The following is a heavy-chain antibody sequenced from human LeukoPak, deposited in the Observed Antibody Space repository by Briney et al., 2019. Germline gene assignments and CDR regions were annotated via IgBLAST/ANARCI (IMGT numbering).Heavy chain of an antibody. CDR1: GGSISSGGYY. Sequence: SETLSLTCTVSGGSISSGGYYWSWIRQHPGKGLEWIGYIYYSGSTYYNPSLKSRVTISVDTSKNQFSLKLSSVTAADTAVYYWARGGGDSWSAPWGQETLVTVSS. J-gene: IGHJ5*02. CDR2: IYYSGST. CDR3: ARGGGDSWSAP. V-gene: IGHV4-31*03. D-gene: IGHD2-21*02.